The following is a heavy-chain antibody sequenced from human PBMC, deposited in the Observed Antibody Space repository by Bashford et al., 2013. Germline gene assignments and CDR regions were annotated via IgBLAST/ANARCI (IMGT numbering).Heavy chain of an antibody. CDR3: ARYPLWFGEGGLDY. CDR2: INHSGST. J-gene: IGHJ4*02. D-gene: IGHD3-10*01. CDR1: GGSFSGYY. Sequence: SSETLSLTCAVYGGSFSGYYWSWIRQPPGKGLEWIGEINHSGSTNYNPSLKSRVTISVDTSKNQFSLKLSSVTAADTAVYYCARYPLWFGEGGLDYWGQGTLVTVSS. V-gene: IGHV4-34*01.